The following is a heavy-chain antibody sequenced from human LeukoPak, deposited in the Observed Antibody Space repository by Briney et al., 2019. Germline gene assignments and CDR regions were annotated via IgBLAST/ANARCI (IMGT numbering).Heavy chain of an antibody. CDR3: ARDKMTGDSYFDY. J-gene: IGHJ4*02. Sequence: GGSLRLSCAVSGFTSSSFAISWVRQAPGKGLEWVSGISGSGGSTYYADSVKGRCTISRDYFNSTVYLQMTSLRAEDTAVYYCARDKMTGDSYFDYWGQGTLVTVSS. D-gene: IGHD7-27*01. V-gene: IGHV3-23*01. CDR2: ISGSGGST. CDR1: GFTSSSFA.